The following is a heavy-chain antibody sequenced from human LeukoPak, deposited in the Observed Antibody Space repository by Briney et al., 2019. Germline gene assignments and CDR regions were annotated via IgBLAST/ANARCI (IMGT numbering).Heavy chain of an antibody. CDR2: ISGSGGST. V-gene: IGHV3-23*01. CDR3: AREASYSSSWATFDF. J-gene: IGHJ4*02. Sequence: GGSLRLSCAASGFTFSSYGMSWVRQAPGKGLEWVSAISGSGGSTYYADSVKGRFTISRDNAKNSLYLQMNSLRAEDTAVYYCAREASYSSSWATFDFWGQGILVTVSS. CDR1: GFTFSSYG. D-gene: IGHD6-13*01.